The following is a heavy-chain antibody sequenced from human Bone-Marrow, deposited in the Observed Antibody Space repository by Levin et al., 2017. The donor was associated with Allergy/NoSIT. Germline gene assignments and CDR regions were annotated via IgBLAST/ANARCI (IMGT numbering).Heavy chain of an antibody. Sequence: PGGSLRLSCAASGFTFDDYAMHWVRQAPGKGLEWVSGISWNSGDIGYADSVKGRFTISRDSARNSLYLQMNSLRAEDTALYYCAKAQGGSGWFYFEYWGQGTLVTVSS. V-gene: IGHV3-9*01. CDR3: AKAQGGSGWFYFEY. CDR1: GFTFDDYA. D-gene: IGHD6-19*01. CDR2: ISWNSGDI. J-gene: IGHJ4*02.